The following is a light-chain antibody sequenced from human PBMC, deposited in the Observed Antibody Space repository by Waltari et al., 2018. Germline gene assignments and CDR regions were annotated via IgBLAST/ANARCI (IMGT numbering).Light chain of an antibody. V-gene: IGKV3-11*01. CDR3: QQRKNWPPIT. CDR1: QSVSNY. J-gene: IGKJ5*01. Sequence: EIVLTQSPATLSLSPGERATLSCRASQSVSNYLAWYQQKPGQAPRLLIYDTSNRAPGIAARFSGSGSGTDFTLTISSLEPEDFAVYYCQQRKNWPPITFGQGTRLDIK. CDR2: DTS.